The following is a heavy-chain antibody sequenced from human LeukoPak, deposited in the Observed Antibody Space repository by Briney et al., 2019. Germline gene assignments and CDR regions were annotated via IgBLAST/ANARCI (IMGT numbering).Heavy chain of an antibody. V-gene: IGHV1-24*01. D-gene: IGHD6-13*01. CDR2: FDPEDGET. CDR3: ATNPGIAAAATYNWFDP. Sequence: ASVKVSCKVSGYTLTELSMHWVRQAPGKGLEWMGGFDPEDGETIYAQKFQGRVTMTEDTSTDAAYMELSSLRSEDTAVYYCATNPGIAAAATYNWFDPWGQGTLVTVSS. CDR1: GYTLTELS. J-gene: IGHJ5*02.